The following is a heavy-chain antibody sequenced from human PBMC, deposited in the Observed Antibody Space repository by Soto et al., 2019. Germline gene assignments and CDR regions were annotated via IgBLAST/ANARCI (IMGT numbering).Heavy chain of an antibody. D-gene: IGHD2-15*01. V-gene: IGHV1-46*01. J-gene: IGHJ4*02. Sequence: QVQLVQSGAEVKKPGASVKVSCKASGYTFTSYYMHWVRQAPGQGLEWMGIINPTSSTSYAQTFQSRVTMTRDTSTSTVIIQRSCLRFEYAVVCYCARVYSSGGSCYVIDYWGQGTLVTVSS. CDR3: ARVYSSGGSCYVIDY. CDR2: INPTSST. CDR1: GYTFTSYY.